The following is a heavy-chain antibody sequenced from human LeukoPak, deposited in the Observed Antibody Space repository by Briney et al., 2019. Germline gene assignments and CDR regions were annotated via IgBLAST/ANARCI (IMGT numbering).Heavy chain of an antibody. CDR1: GFTFSSFW. CDR2: IKQDGSEK. J-gene: IGHJ4*02. V-gene: IGHV3-7*01. D-gene: IGHD3-3*01. CDR3: AGRYDFWSGYMSY. Sequence: PGGSLRLSCAASGFTFSSFWMSWVRQAPGKGLEWVANIKQDGSEKYYVDSVKGRFTISRDNAKNSLYLQMNSLRAEDTAVYYCAGRYDFWSGYMSYWGQGTLVTVSS.